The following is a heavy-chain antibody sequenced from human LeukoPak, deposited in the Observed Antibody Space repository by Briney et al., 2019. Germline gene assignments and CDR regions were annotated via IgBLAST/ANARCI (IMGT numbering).Heavy chain of an antibody. CDR3: ARDESRGYGYFDY. CDR2: IWYDGSNK. Sequence: GGSLRRTCAASGFTFSGYGMHWLRQAQGQGLEWVTVIWYDGSNKYYADSVKGRFTISRDNSKNTMYLQMNSLRAEDTAVYYCARDESRGYGYFDYWGQGALVTVSS. D-gene: IGHD4-17*01. J-gene: IGHJ4*02. V-gene: IGHV3-33*01. CDR1: GFTFSGYG.